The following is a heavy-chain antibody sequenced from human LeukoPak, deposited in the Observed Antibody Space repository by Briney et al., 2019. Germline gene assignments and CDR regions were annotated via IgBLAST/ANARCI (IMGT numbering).Heavy chain of an antibody. Sequence: PGGSLRLSCAASGFTFSSYEMNWVRQAPGKGLEWVSYISSSGSTIYYADSVKGRFTISRDNAKNSLYLQMNSLRADDTAVYYCARSFDNYYYYHMDVWGKGTTVTISS. CDR3: ARSFDNYYYYHMDV. V-gene: IGHV3-48*03. J-gene: IGHJ6*03. D-gene: IGHD3-10*01. CDR2: ISSSGSTI. CDR1: GFTFSSYE.